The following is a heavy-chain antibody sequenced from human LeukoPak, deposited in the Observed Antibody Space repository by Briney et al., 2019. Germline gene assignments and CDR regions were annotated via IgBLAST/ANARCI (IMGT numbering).Heavy chain of an antibody. D-gene: IGHD5-18*01. J-gene: IGHJ4*02. CDR1: GFTFSSYA. V-gene: IGHV3-23*01. CDR2: ISGSGGST. Sequence: GGSLRLSCAASGFTFSSYAMSWVRQAPGKGLEWVSAISGSGGSTYYADSVKGRFTISRDNAKNSLYLQMNSLRAEDTAVYYCASEKRGYSYGREDYWGQGTLVTVSS. CDR3: ASEKRGYSYGREDY.